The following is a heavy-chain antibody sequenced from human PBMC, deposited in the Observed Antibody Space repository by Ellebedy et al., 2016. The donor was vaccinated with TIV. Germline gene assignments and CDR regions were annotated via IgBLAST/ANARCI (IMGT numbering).Heavy chain of an antibody. CDR2: IKQDGGEK. CDR3: VAWSFEETY. CDR1: GFTFSTAW. Sequence: GESLKISXAASGFTFSTAWMSWVRQPPGKGLEWVAHIKQDGGEKYYVGSVKGRFTISRDNAKNSLYLQMNSLRVEDTAVYYCVAWSFEETYWGQGTLVTVSS. J-gene: IGHJ4*02. V-gene: IGHV3-7*01. D-gene: IGHD3-10*01.